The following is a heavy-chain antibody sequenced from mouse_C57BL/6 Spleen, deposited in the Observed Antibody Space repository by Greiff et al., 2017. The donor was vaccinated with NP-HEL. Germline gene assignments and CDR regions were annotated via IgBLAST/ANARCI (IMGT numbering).Heavy chain of an antibody. CDR3: ARDHSSMDY. CDR1: GYSITSGYY. D-gene: IGHD3-1*01. V-gene: IGHV3-6*01. Sequence: EVQLQQSGPGLVKPSQSLSLTCSVTGYSITSGYYWNWIRQFPGNKLEWMGYISYDGSNNYNPSLKNRISITRDTSKNQFFLKLNSVTTEDTATYYCARDHSSMDYWGQGTSVTVSS. J-gene: IGHJ4*01. CDR2: ISYDGSN.